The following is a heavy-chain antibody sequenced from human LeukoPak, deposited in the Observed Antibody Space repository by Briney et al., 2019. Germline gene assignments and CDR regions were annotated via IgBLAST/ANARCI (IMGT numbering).Heavy chain of an antibody. CDR1: GFTFSSYA. D-gene: IGHD4-17*01. J-gene: IGHJ4*02. Sequence: GGSLRLSCAASGFTFSSYAMHWVRQAPGKGLEWVSSISGSTTYIYYADSVRGRFTISRDNAKNSLFLQMDSLRAEDTAVYYCARQTTVTTDAWDGFDYWGQGTLVTVSS. CDR3: ARQTTVTTDAWDGFDY. V-gene: IGHV3-21*01. CDR2: ISGSTTYI.